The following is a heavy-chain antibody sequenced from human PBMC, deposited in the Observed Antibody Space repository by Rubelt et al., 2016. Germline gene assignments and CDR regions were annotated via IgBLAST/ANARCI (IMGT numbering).Heavy chain of an antibody. V-gene: IGHV3-33*01. J-gene: IGHJ4*02. CDR2: IWYDGSNK. D-gene: IGHD3-10*01. CDR3: TRGGGNYYGSGRDY. Sequence: AVIWYDGSNKYYADSVKGRFTISRDNSKDTLYLQMNSLKTEDTAVYYCTRGGGNYYGSGRDYWGQGTLVTVSS.